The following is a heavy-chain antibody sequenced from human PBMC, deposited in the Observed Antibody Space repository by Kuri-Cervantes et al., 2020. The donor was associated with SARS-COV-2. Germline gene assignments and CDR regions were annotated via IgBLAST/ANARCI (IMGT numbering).Heavy chain of an antibody. D-gene: IGHD5-18*01. Sequence: GESLKISCAASGFTFSSYAMHWVRQAPGKRLEWVAVISYDGSNKYYADSVKGRFTISRDNSKNTLYLQMNSLRAEDTAVYYCARDFGYLNSYGYDWGQGTLVTVSS. CDR1: GFTFSSYA. CDR2: ISYDGSNK. V-gene: IGHV3-30-3*01. J-gene: IGHJ4*02. CDR3: ARDFGYLNSYGYD.